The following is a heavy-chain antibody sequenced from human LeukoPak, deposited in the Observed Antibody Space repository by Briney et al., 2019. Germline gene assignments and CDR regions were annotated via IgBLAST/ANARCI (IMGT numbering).Heavy chain of an antibody. J-gene: IGHJ5*02. CDR1: GGSVSSHY. CDR2: IYTSGST. D-gene: IGHD4-17*01. CDR3: ARDTVTTST. Sequence: SETLSLTCTVSGGSVSSHYWSWLRQPPGKGLEWVGYIYTSGSTYYNPSLKSRVTMSVDTSKNQFSLKLSSVTAADTAVYYCARDTVTTSTWGQGTLVTVSS. V-gene: IGHV4-4*09.